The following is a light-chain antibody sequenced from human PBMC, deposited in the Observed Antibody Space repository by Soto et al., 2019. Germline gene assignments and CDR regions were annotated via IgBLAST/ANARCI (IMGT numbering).Light chain of an antibody. CDR3: QQYNNWPQT. CDR1: QSVSSN. Sequence: EIVMTQSPATLSVSPGERATLSCRASQSVSSNLAWYQQKPGQAPRLLIYGTSTRATGIPARFSSSGSRTVFTLTISSLQSEDFAVYYWQQYNNWPQTFGQGTKVEIK. CDR2: GTS. V-gene: IGKV3-15*01. J-gene: IGKJ1*01.